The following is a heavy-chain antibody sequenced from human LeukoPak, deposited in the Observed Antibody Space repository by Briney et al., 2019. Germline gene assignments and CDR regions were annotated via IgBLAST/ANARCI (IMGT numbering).Heavy chain of an antibody. CDR3: AKVSVGPLSRPTHVALYYGMDV. CDR2: IGSCGGTT. CDR1: GFTFNKFA. J-gene: IGHJ6*02. V-gene: IGHV3-23*01. Sequence: PGGSLRVSCEASGFTFNKFAMSWVRQAPGKGPEGVYDIGSCGGTTFYGDSVKGRCTISRDNSKNTVYLEMNSLRAEDTAIYYCAKVSVGPLSRPTHVALYYGMDVWGQGTTVTVSS. D-gene: IGHD2-8*01.